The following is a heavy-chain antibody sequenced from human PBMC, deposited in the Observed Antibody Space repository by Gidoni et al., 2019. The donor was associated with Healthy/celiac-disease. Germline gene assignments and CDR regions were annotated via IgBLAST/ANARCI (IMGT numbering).Heavy chain of an antibody. J-gene: IGHJ3*02. CDR1: GFTFSSYA. CDR2: ISYDGSNK. CDR3: ARESPGESSGGDAFDI. Sequence: QVQLVESGGGVVQPGRSLRPSCAASGFTFSSYAMHWGRQAPGKGLEWVAGISYDGSNKDYADSVKGRFTNSRDNSKNTLYLQMNSLKAEDTAVYYCARESPGESSGGDAFDIWGQGTMVTVSS. V-gene: IGHV3-30*04. D-gene: IGHD3-22*01.